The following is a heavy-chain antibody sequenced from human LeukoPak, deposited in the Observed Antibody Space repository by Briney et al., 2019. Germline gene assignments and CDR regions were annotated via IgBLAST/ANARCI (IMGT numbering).Heavy chain of an antibody. CDR2: ISGYNDNT. CDR3: ARQSTRLFNTGSYYPPPAYDY. D-gene: IGHD1-26*01. Sequence: ASVKVSCKASGYTFTNYAISWVRQAPGQGLEWMGWISGYNDNTNYAQKVQGRVTMTTDTSTSTAYMELRSLRSDDTAVYYCARQSTRLFNTGSYYPPPAYDYWGQGTLVIVSS. CDR1: GYTFTNYA. V-gene: IGHV1-18*01. J-gene: IGHJ4*02.